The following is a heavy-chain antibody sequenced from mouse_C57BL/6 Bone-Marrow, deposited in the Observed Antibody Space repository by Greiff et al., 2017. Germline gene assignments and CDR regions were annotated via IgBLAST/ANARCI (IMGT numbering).Heavy chain of an antibody. CDR3: ARYYYYCSSYAMDY. V-gene: IGHV1-55*01. J-gene: IGHJ4*01. Sequence: QVQLQQPGAELVKPGASVKMSCKASGYTFTSYWITWVKQRPGQGLEWIGDIYPGSGSTNYNEKFKSKATLTVDTSSSTAYMQLSSLTSEDSAVYYCARYYYYCSSYAMDYWGQGTSVTVSS. CDR1: GYTFTSYW. CDR2: IYPGSGST. D-gene: IGHD1-1*01.